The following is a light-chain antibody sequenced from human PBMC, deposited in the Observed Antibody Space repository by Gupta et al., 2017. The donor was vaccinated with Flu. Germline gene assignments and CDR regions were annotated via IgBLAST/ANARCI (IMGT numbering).Light chain of an antibody. CDR3: QQEGHLVVN. Sequence: DIQLTQSPSSLSASLGDRVTITCQASQDIRNYLNWYQLNPGKAPKLLIYDGSSLETGVPSRFSGSGSGTDFTLTINSLQPEDIATYYCQQEGHLVVNFGQGTKMEI. CDR1: QDIRNY. V-gene: IGKV1-33*01. J-gene: IGKJ2*01. CDR2: DGS.